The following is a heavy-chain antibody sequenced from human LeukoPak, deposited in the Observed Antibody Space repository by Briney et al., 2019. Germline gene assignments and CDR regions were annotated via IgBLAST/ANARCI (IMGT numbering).Heavy chain of an antibody. CDR1: GFSFSSHW. CDR3: ARDLHWGASDY. V-gene: IGHV3-74*01. D-gene: IGHD1-26*01. J-gene: IGHJ4*02. Sequence: GSLRLSFAASGFSFSSHWMHWVRQVPGKGLVWVSRINQDGSNTFYADSVKGRFTTSRDNAKNTLYLQMNSLGVEDTAVYYCARDLHWGASDYWGQGTLVTVSS. CDR2: INQDGSNT.